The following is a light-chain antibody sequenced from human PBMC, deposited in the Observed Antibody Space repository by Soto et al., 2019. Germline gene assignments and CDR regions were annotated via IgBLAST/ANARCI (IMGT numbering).Light chain of an antibody. CDR3: MQNRQIPYS. J-gene: IGKJ2*01. V-gene: IGKV2D-29*01. Sequence: DIAMTQIPLSLSVTPGQPAAISCRSSQSLFNPDGKTYLHWFLQKPGQPPQLLITGVSTRIAGVADRVIGSGSGTDFTLKISRVEAEDVGVYFCMQNRQIPYSFGQGTKLEIK. CDR2: GVS. CDR1: QSLFNPDGKTY.